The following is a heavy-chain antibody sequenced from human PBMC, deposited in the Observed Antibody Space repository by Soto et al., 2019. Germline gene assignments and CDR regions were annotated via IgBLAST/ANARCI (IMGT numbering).Heavy chain of an antibody. CDR1: GGSISSYY. CDR3: ARAIVATITSPYYYYYMDG. V-gene: IGHV4-59*01. D-gene: IGHD5-12*01. Sequence: SETLSLTCTVSGGSISSYYWSWIRQPPGKGLEWIGYIYYSGSTNYNPSLKSRVTISVDTSKNQFSLKLSSVTAADTAVYYCARAIVATITSPYYYYYMDGWGKGTTVSVAS. J-gene: IGHJ6*03. CDR2: IYYSGST.